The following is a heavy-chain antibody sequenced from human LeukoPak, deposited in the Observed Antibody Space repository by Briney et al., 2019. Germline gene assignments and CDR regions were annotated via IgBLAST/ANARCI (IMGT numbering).Heavy chain of an antibody. Sequence: SETLSLTCAVSGYSISSGYYWGWIRQPPGKGLEWIGSIYHSGSTYYNPSLKSRVTMSIDTSKNQFSLKLYSVTAADTAVYYCVTDRSGSYDYWGQGILVTVSS. D-gene: IGHD1-26*01. CDR3: VTDRSGSYDY. J-gene: IGHJ4*02. CDR2: IYHSGST. CDR1: GYSISSGYY. V-gene: IGHV4-38-2*01.